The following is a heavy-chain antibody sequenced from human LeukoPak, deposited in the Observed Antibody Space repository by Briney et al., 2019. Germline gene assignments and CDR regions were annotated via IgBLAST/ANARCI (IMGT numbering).Heavy chain of an antibody. CDR1: GFTFADYG. Sequence: GGSLRLSCAASGFTFADYGMSWARQARGKGLEWVSGINWNGGGTGYADSVKGRFTIARDNAKNSQYLVMNSLRAEDTAFYYCARVQDRYYSGSGFDDWGQGTLVTVSS. J-gene: IGHJ4*02. CDR3: ARVQDRYYSGSGFDD. D-gene: IGHD3-10*01. V-gene: IGHV3-20*04. CDR2: INWNGGGT.